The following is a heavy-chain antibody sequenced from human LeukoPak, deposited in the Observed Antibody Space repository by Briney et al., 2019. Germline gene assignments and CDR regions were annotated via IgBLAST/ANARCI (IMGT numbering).Heavy chain of an antibody. CDR1: GGSFSAYY. J-gene: IGHJ5*02. CDR3: ARASVDTAMVLVDP. CDR2: TNHSEDR. V-gene: IGHV4-34*01. Sequence: SETLSLTCAVYGGSFSAYYWSWFRQPPGKGLEWIGKTNHSEDRNYNPSRKSRVTMAVDTSKNQFSLKLSSVTAADTAVYYCARASVDTAMVLVDPWGQGTLVTVSS. D-gene: IGHD5-18*01.